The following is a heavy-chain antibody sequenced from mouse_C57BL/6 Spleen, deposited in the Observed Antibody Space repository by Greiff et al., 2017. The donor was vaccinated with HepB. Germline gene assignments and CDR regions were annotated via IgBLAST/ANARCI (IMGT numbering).Heavy chain of an antibody. V-gene: IGHV1-55*01. CDR2: IYPGSGST. J-gene: IGHJ2*01. D-gene: IGHD2-1*01. CDR1: GYTFTSYW. CDR3: ARGIYYGNRFDY. Sequence: QVQLQQSGAELVKPGASVKMSCKASGYTFTSYWITWVKQRPGQGLEWIGDIYPGSGSTNYNEKFKSKATLTVDTSSSTAYMQLSSLTSEDSAVYYCARGIYYGNRFDYWGQGTTLTVSS.